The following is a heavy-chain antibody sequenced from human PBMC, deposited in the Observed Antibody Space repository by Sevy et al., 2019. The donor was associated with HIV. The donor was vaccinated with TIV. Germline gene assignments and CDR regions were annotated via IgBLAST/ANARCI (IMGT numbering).Heavy chain of an antibody. Sequence: GGSLRLSCAASGFTFSSYAMHWVRQAPGKGLEWVAVISYDGSNKYYAASVKGRFTNSRDNSKNTLYLQMNSLRAEDTAVYYCARDMGIAAAGGAFDIWGQGTMVTVSS. CDR2: ISYDGSNK. D-gene: IGHD6-13*01. J-gene: IGHJ3*02. CDR3: ARDMGIAAAGGAFDI. V-gene: IGHV3-30-3*01. CDR1: GFTFSSYA.